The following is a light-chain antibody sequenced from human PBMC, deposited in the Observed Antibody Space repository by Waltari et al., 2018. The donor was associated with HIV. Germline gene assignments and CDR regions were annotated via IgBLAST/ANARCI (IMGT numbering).Light chain of an antibody. V-gene: IGKV4-1*01. CDR3: QQYYTAPYT. J-gene: IGKJ2*01. CDR1: RNVFGMTYQVGY. Sequence: IVMTQSLASLAVTLVDRVTIHCKSSRNVFGMTYQVGYLSWYQQKPGQPATLLIRWGSTRAVGVPERFSAGGYGTEFTLTISSLQEEDVGVYYCQQYYTAPYTFGQGTRVEVK. CDR2: WGS.